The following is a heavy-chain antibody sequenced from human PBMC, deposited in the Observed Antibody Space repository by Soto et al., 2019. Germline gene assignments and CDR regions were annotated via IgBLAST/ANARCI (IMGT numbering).Heavy chain of an antibody. CDR1: GYSISSGHS. Sequence: SETLSLTCAVSGYSISSGHSWGWIRQPPGKGLEWIGSIFHTGSTYYNPSLKSRVTLSVDTSKNQFSLKLSSVTAADTAVYFCATLPRLDGMDVWGQGTTVTV. CDR2: IFHTGST. D-gene: IGHD6-25*01. CDR3: ATLPRLDGMDV. J-gene: IGHJ6*02. V-gene: IGHV4-38-2*01.